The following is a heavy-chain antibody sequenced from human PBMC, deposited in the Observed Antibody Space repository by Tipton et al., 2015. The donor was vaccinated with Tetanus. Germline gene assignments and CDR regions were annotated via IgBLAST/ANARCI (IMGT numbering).Heavy chain of an antibody. V-gene: IGHV3-48*02. J-gene: IGHJ3*02. D-gene: IGHD3-22*01. CDR3: AREGNVFYYDSSEREGAFDI. CDR1: GFTFSSYS. CDR2: ISSSSSTI. Sequence: SLRLSCAASGFTFSSYSMNWVRQAPGKGLEWVSYISSSSSTIYYADSVKGRFTISRDNAKNSLYLQMNSLRDEDTAVYYCAREGNVFYYDSSEREGAFDIWGQGTMVTVSS.